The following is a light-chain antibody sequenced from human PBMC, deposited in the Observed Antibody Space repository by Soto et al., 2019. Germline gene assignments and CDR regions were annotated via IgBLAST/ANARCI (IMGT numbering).Light chain of an antibody. CDR2: GAS. V-gene: IGKV3-15*01. J-gene: IGKJ4*01. CDR3: QQYNNWPPLT. Sequence: DIVMTQSPATLSVSPGERATLSCRASQSVSNNLAWYQQKPGHAPRLLIFGASTRATGIPARFSGSGSGTEFTLTISSLQSEDFAVYYCQQYNNWPPLTFGGGTKVEIK. CDR1: QSVSNN.